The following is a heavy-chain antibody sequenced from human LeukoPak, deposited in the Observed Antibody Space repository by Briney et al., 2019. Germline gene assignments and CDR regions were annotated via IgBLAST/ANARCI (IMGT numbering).Heavy chain of an antibody. Sequence: PSETLSLTCAVYGGSFSGYYWSWIRQPPGKGLEWIGEINHSGSTNYNPSLKSRVTISVDTSKNQFSLKLSSETAADTAVYYCARGGYYDSSGYPYFQHWGQGTLVTVSS. D-gene: IGHD3-22*01. CDR1: GGSFSGYY. CDR3: ARGGYYDSSGYPYFQH. J-gene: IGHJ1*01. CDR2: INHSGST. V-gene: IGHV4-34*01.